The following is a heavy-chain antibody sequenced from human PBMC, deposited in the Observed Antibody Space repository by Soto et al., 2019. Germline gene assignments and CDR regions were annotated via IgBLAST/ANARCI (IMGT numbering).Heavy chain of an antibody. J-gene: IGHJ5*02. V-gene: IGHV1-46*01. CDR2: IYPSGGST. CDR3: AREVYYCFDP. CDR1: GYTFTSYY. D-gene: IGHD1-20*01. Sequence: ASVKVSCMASGYTFTSYYMHWVRQAPGQGLEWMGIIYPSGGSTSYVQKFQGRVTMTGDTYMSKVYMYVSGLRDEGADGCLCAREVYYCFDPWGQGTKVTVSS.